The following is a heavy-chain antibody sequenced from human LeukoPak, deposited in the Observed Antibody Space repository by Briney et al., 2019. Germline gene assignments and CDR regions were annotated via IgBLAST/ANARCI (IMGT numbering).Heavy chain of an antibody. J-gene: IGHJ4*02. CDR1: GLTFSSYA. V-gene: IGHV3-23*01. CDR2: ISGSSGHT. D-gene: IGHD4-17*01. CDR3: ARGTVTAPDY. Sequence: GGSLRLSCAASGLTFSSYAMSWVRQAPGKGLEWVSAISGSSGHTYYADSVKGRFTISRDNSKNTLYLQMNSLRAEDTAVYSCARGTVTAPDYWGQGTLVTVSS.